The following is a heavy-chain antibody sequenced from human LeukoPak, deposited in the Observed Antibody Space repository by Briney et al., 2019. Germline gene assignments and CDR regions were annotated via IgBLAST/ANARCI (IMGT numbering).Heavy chain of an antibody. CDR2: MNPNSGNT. Sequence: ASVKVSCKASGYTFTSYDINWVRQATGQGLEWMGWMNPNSGNTGYAQKFQGRVTITRNTSISTAYMELSSLRSEDTAVYCCATTLSGWSPPQTSYYSYYMDVWGKGTTVTISS. J-gene: IGHJ6*03. V-gene: IGHV1-8*03. D-gene: IGHD6-19*01. CDR3: ATTLSGWSPPQTSYYSYYMDV. CDR1: GYTFTSYD.